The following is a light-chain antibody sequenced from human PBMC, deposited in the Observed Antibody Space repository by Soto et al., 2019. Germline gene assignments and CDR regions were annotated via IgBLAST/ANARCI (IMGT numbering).Light chain of an antibody. CDR1: QTINTY. V-gene: IGKV1-5*03. CDR3: QQYHSYPFT. J-gene: IGKJ3*01. CDR2: KAS. Sequence: DIQMTQSPSSLSASVGDRVTITCRASQTINTYLNWYQQKPGKAPKLLIYKASSLQSEVPSRFSGSASGPEFTLTISSLQPDDFATYYCQQYHSYPFTFGPGTKVDIK.